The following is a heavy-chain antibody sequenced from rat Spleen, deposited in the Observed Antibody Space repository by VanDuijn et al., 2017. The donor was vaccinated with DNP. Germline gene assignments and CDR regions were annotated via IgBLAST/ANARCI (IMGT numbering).Heavy chain of an antibody. V-gene: IGHV5-22*01. CDR1: GFTFSDYY. CDR2: ISYFGDNT. Sequence: EVRLVESGGGLVQPGRSLKLSCAASGFTFSDYYMAWVRQAPTKGLELVANISYFGDNTYSGDSVKGRFTISRDNAKSTLYLQMNSLRSEDMATYYCARHGRRVFDYWGQGVMVTVSS. J-gene: IGHJ2*01. D-gene: IGHD1-11*01. CDR3: ARHGRRVFDY.